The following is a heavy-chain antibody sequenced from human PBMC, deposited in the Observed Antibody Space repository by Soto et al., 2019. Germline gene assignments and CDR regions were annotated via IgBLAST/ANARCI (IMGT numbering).Heavy chain of an antibody. CDR3: ARGVGFGYYYYHLDL. V-gene: IGHV4-61*01. J-gene: IGHJ6*02. D-gene: IGHD3-10*01. CDR2: FYYSGSA. CDR1: GGSVSDNSDY. Sequence: SETLSLTCTVSGGSVSDNSDYWSWVRQPPGKGLEWIGYFYYSGSADYNPSLGSRVTISIDTSKNQFSLKLSSVTAADTAVYYCARGVGFGYYYYHLDLWGQGAMVTVSS.